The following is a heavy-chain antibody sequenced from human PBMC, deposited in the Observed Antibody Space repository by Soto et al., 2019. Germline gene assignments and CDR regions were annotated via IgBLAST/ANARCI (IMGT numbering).Heavy chain of an antibody. CDR2: ISAYNGNT. Sequence: ASVKVSCKAFGYTFTSYGISWVRQAPGQGLEWMGWISAYNGNTNYAQKLQGRVTMTTDTSTSTAYMELRSLRSDDTAVYYCARVYSGSYLNWFDPWGQGTLVTVSS. V-gene: IGHV1-18*01. CDR1: GYTFTSYG. D-gene: IGHD1-26*01. CDR3: ARVYSGSYLNWFDP. J-gene: IGHJ5*02.